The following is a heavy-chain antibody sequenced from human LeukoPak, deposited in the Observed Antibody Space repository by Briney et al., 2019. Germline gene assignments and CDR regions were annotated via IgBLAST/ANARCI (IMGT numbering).Heavy chain of an antibody. CDR2: MNPNSGNT. CDR3: ARRVTMSYGEHDY. J-gene: IGHJ4*02. D-gene: IGHD3-3*01. Sequence: ASVKVSCKASGYTFTSYDINWVRQATGQGLEWMGWMNPNSGNTGYAQKFQGRVTMTRNTSISTAYLELSSLRTEDTAVYYCARRVTMSYGEHDYWGQGTLVTVSS. CDR1: GYTFTSYD. V-gene: IGHV1-8*01.